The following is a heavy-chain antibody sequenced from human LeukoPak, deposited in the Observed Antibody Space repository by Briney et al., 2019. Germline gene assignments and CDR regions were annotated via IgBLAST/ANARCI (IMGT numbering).Heavy chain of an antibody. V-gene: IGHV4-61*10. J-gene: IGHJ4*02. D-gene: IGHD6-19*01. CDR1: GASIGSGSYY. CDR3: ARSSSGWYGDY. Sequence: TSETLSLTCTVSGASIGSGSYYWSWMRQSAGKGLEWIGEINHSGSTNYNPSLKSRVTISVDTSKNQFSLKLSSVTAADTAVYYCARSSSGWYGDYWGQGTLVTVSS. CDR2: INHSGST.